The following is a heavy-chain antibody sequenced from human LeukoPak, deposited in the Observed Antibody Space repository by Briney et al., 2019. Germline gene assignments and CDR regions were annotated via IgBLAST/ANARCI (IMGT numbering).Heavy chain of an antibody. CDR3: AKDPDSPFYYGSGSYYIGG. J-gene: IGHJ4*02. Sequence: GSLRLSCAASGFTFSSYSMNWVRQAPGKGLEWVSSISSSSSYIYYADSVKGRFTISRDNAKNSLYLQMNSLRAEDTALYYCAKDPDSPFYYGSGSYYIGGWGQGTLVTVSS. CDR2: ISSSSSYI. CDR1: GFTFSSYS. V-gene: IGHV3-21*04. D-gene: IGHD3-10*01.